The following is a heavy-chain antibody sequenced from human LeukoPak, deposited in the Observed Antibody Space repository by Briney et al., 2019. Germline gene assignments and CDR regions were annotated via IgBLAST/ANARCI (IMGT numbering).Heavy chain of an antibody. CDR3: ARGGQQLVGGYFDY. J-gene: IGHJ4*02. CDR2: INHSGST. V-gene: IGHV4-34*01. CDR1: GGSFSGYY. Sequence: SETLSLTCAVYGGSFSGYYWSWIRQPPGKGLEWIGEINHSGSTNYNPSLKSRVAISVDTSKNQFSLKLSSVTAADTAVYYCARGGQQLVGGYFDYWGQGTLVTVSS. D-gene: IGHD6-13*01.